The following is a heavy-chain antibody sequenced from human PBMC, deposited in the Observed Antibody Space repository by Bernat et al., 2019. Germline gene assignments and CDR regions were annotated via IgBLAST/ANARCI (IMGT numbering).Heavy chain of an antibody. V-gene: IGHV3-7*04. CDR2: IKEDGSEK. CDR1: EFTLSNYW. CDR3: ARIDGP. Sequence: EVQLVESGGGLVQPGGSLKLSCEASEFTLSNYWMSWVRQAPGRGLEWVASIKEDGSEKYYVDSVKGRFIISRDNAKNSLFLQVNSLRAEDTAMYYCARIDGPWGQGTLVTVS. J-gene: IGHJ5*02.